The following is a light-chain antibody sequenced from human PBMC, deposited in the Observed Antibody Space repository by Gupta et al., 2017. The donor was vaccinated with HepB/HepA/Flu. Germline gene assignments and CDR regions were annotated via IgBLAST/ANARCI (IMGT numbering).Light chain of an antibody. V-gene: IGKV3-11*01. CDR2: DAS. Sequence: EIVFTQSPPTLSVSPGERATLSCRASQSIGNYLAWYQHKPGKAPRLLIYDASNRATGIPARFTGSGTGTEFTLTISTLETEDAAAYYCQQCNNWPIPFGHGTKVDIK. CDR3: QQCNNWPIP. CDR1: QSIGNY. J-gene: IGKJ3*01.